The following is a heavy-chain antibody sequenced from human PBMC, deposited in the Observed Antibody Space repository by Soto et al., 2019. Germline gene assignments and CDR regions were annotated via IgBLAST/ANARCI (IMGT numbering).Heavy chain of an antibody. CDR3: ARALGSWGSYYFDH. J-gene: IGHJ4*02. CDR2: IYWDDDK. D-gene: IGHD3-16*01. V-gene: IGHV2-5*02. CDR1: GFSLDTWGVG. Sequence: QITLKESGPTLVRPTQTLTLTYTVSGFSLDTWGVGVGWIRQSPGKAPEWLALIYWDDDKRYSPSLKNRLTITKDTSKNQGVLTVTNMDPVDTVTYYCARALGSWGSYYFDHWGQGTLVTVSS.